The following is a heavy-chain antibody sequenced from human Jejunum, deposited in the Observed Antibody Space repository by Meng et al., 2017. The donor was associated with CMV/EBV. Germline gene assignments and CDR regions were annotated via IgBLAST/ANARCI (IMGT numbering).Heavy chain of an antibody. CDR3: GRDLLHATSHPFDY. CDR1: ENPIPSYF. CDR2: ITPPNGGT. D-gene: IGHD2-15*01. Sequence: SENPIPSYFMPWVRRAPGQGLGWMGWITPPNGGTTYAKRFQGRVPRTRETSIRPGNRGLSRLKPDDSAVNSCGRDLLHATSHPFDYWGQGALVTVSS. J-gene: IGHJ4*02. V-gene: IGHV1-2*02.